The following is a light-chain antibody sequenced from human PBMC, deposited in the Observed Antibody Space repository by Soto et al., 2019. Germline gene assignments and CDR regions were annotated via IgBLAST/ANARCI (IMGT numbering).Light chain of an antibody. Sequence: EIVLTQSPGTLSLSPGERATLSCRASQTVGNNYLDWHQQKPDQAPRLLIYGASSSATVSPDRLSGSGSGAAFTLTISILDPEDFAVYYCQQSATSPRTFGQGTKVKVK. CDR1: QTVGNNY. CDR3: QQSATSPRT. J-gene: IGKJ1*01. CDR2: GAS. V-gene: IGKV3-20*01.